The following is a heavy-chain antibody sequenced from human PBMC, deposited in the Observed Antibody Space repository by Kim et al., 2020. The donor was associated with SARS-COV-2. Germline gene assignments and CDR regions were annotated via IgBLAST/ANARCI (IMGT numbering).Heavy chain of an antibody. CDR1: GYTFTNYA. D-gene: IGHD3-16*02. J-gene: IGHJ4*02. CDR3: ARVIWGSYRYTDS. V-gene: IGHV7-4-1*02. Sequence: SVKVSCKASGYTFTNYAISWVRQAPGQGLEWMGWINTDTGNPTYAQAFTGRFVFSVDTSVSTTYLQISSLKAEDTALYYCARVIWGSYRYTDSWGQGTLVTVSS. CDR2: INTDTGNP.